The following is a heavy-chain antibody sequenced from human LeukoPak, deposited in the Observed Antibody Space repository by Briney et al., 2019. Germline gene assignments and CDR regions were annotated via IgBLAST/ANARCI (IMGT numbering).Heavy chain of an antibody. V-gene: IGHV4-59*01. Sequence: SETLSLTCTVSGGSISSYYWSWIRQPPGKGLEWIGYIYYSGSTNYNPSLKSRVTISVDTSKNQFSLKLSSVTAADTAVYYCARVTRSGSYYYYYGMDVWGQGTTVTVSS. CDR1: GGSISSYY. CDR2: IYYSGST. D-gene: IGHD1-26*01. J-gene: IGHJ6*02. CDR3: ARVTRSGSYYYYYGMDV.